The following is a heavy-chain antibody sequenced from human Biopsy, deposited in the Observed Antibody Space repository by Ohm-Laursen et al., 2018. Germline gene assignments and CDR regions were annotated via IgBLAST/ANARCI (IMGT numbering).Heavy chain of an antibody. CDR2: ITASGVSI. CDR1: GFAFSSFV. V-gene: IGHV3-23*01. D-gene: IGHD3-10*01. J-gene: IGHJ3*02. Sequence: SLRLSCAASGFAFSSFVMTWVRQAPGKGLEWVSTITASGVSIYYADSVRGRFTISRGNSESTLYLQMNSLRADDTAVYHCAKAPCTQFGSGACHDPFDKWGQGTTVTVSS. CDR3: AKAPCTQFGSGACHDPFDK.